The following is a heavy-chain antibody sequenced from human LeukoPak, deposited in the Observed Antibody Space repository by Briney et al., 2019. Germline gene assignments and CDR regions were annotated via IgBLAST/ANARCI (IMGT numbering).Heavy chain of an antibody. D-gene: IGHD3-10*01. CDR2: IYSGGST. CDR3: AKDREAYYYGSGDSLDY. CDR1: GFTVSSNY. V-gene: IGHV3-53*01. Sequence: GGSLRLSCAASGFTVSSNYMSWVRQAPGKGLEWVSVIYSGGSTYYADSVKGRFTISRDNSKNTLYLQMNSLRAEDTAVYYCAKDREAYYYGSGDSLDYWGQGTLVTVSS. J-gene: IGHJ4*02.